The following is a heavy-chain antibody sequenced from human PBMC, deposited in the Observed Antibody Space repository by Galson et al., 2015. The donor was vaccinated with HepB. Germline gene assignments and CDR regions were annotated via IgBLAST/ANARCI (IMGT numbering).Heavy chain of an antibody. CDR2: IYYSGST. J-gene: IGHJ5*02. V-gene: IGHV4-31*03. CDR1: GGSISSGGYY. D-gene: IGHD1-26*01. Sequence: TLSLTCTVSGGSISSGGYYWSWIRQHPGKGLEWIGYIYYSGSTYYNPSLKSRVTISVDTSKNQFSLKLSSVTAADTAVYYCAREKELAMSPAVRLGFDPWGQGTLVTVSS. CDR3: AREKELAMSPAVRLGFDP.